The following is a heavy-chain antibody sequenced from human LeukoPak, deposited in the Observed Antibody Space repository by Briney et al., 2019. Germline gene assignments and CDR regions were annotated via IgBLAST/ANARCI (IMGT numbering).Heavy chain of an antibody. CDR2: IYYSGST. D-gene: IGHD1-26*01. CDR3: ARIVNGSPYYYYYMDV. Sequence: SETLSLTCTVSGGSISSSSYYWGWIRQPPGKGLEWIGSIYYSGSTYYNPSLKSRVTISVDTSKNQFSLKLSSVTAADTAVYYCARIVNGSPYYYYYMDVWGKGTTVTVSS. J-gene: IGHJ6*03. V-gene: IGHV4-39*01. CDR1: GGSISSSSYY.